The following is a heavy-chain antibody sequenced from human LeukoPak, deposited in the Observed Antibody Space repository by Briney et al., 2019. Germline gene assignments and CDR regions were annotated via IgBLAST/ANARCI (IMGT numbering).Heavy chain of an antibody. Sequence: SETLSLTCTVSGGSISSYYWSWIRQPPGKGPEWIGYIYYSGSTNYNSSLKSRVTISVDTSKNQFSLKLSSVTAADTAVYYCARIAVVTQGDAFDLWGRGTLVTVSS. V-gene: IGHV4-59*01. CDR1: GGSISSYY. CDR2: IYYSGST. D-gene: IGHD4-23*01. J-gene: IGHJ3*01. CDR3: ARIAVVTQGDAFDL.